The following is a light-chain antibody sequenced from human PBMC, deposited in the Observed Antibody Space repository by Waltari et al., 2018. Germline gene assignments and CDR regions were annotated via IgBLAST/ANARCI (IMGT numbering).Light chain of an antibody. CDR2: DAS. V-gene: IGKV3-20*01. CDR1: QSVCRY. Sequence: EIVLTQSPGTGSLSPGARATLSCRASQSVCRYLAWYQQKPGQAPRLLIYDASTRATGIPDRFSGSGSGTDFSLTISRLESEDFAVYYCQKYVNLPATFGQGTKVEIK. CDR3: QKYVNLPAT. J-gene: IGKJ1*01.